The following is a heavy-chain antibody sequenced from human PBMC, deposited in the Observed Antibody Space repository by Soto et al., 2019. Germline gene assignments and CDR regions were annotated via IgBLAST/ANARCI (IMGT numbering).Heavy chain of an antibody. Sequence: SLKISCKGSGYSFTSYWIGWVRQMPGKGLEWMGIIYPGDSDTRYSPSFQGQVTISADKSISTAYLQWSSLTASDTAVYFCVSQRTTVITQAYFDYWGPGALVTVSS. J-gene: IGHJ4*02. CDR2: IYPGDSDT. D-gene: IGHD4-4*01. CDR1: GYSFTSYW. CDR3: VSQRTTVITQAYFDY. V-gene: IGHV5-51*01.